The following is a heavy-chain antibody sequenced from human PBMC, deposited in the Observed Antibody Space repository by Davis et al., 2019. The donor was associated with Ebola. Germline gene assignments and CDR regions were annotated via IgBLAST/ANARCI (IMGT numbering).Heavy chain of an antibody. Sequence: AASVKVSCKASGYTFTSYDINWVRQATGQGLEWMGWMNPNSGNTGYAQKFQGRITMTRNISISTVYMELSSLRSEDTAVYYCARGSRRDLTMIVVNYYYGMDVWGQGTTVTVSS. CDR1: GYTFTSYD. D-gene: IGHD3-22*01. CDR3: ARGSRRDLTMIVVNYYYGMDV. CDR2: MNPNSGNT. V-gene: IGHV1-8*01. J-gene: IGHJ6*02.